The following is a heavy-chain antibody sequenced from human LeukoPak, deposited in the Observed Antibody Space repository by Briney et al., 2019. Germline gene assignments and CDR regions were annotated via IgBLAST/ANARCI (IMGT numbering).Heavy chain of an antibody. Sequence: GGSLRLSCAASGFTFSSYEMNWVRQAPGKGLEWVSYISSSGSIIYYADSVKGRFTISRDNAKNSLYLQMNSLRAEDTAVYYCARERGDGYNYFDAFDIWGQGTMVTVSS. J-gene: IGHJ3*02. CDR1: GFTFSSYE. CDR2: ISSSGSII. CDR3: ARERGDGYNYFDAFDI. D-gene: IGHD5-24*01. V-gene: IGHV3-48*03.